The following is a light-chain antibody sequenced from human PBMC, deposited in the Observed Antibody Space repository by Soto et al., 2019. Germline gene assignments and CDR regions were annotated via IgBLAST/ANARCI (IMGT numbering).Light chain of an antibody. CDR3: QQFNNYPWT. CDR1: QRISRW. J-gene: IGKJ1*01. CDR2: KAS. Sequence: DIQMTQSPSTLSTSVGDRITITCRASQRISRWLAWYQQKPGKAPKLLIYKASSLESGVPSRFSGRGSGTEFNLTISSLQPDDFATYYCQQFNNYPWTFGQGTRVEIK. V-gene: IGKV1-5*03.